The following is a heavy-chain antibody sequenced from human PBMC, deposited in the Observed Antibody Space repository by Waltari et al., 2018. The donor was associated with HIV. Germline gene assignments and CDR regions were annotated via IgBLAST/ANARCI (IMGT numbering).Heavy chain of an antibody. CDR2: ISAYNGNT. J-gene: IGHJ6*02. Sequence: QVQLVQSGAEVKKPGASVKVSCKASGYTFTSYGISWVRQAPGQGLEWMGWISAYNGNTKSSQKLQGRVTMTTDTSTSTAYMELRSLRSDDTAVYYCARDGLYIVVVPAAMSEHYYYYYYGMDVWGQGTTVTVSS. CDR1: GYTFTSYG. D-gene: IGHD2-2*01. V-gene: IGHV1-18*01. CDR3: ARDGLYIVVVPAAMSEHYYYYYYGMDV.